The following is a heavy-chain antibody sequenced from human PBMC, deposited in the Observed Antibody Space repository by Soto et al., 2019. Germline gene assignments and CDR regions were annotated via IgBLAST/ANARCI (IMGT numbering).Heavy chain of an antibody. V-gene: IGHV4-34*01. D-gene: IGHD1-7*01. CDR2: INHSGST. CDR3: ARGFNWDYGNYYYYYYGMDV. Sequence: SETLSLTCAVYGGSFSGYYWSWIRQPPGKGLEWIGEINHSGSTNYNPSLKSRVTISVDTSKNQFSLKLSSVTAADTAVYYCARGFNWDYGNYYYYYYGMDVWGQGTTVTVSS. J-gene: IGHJ6*02. CDR1: GGSFSGYY.